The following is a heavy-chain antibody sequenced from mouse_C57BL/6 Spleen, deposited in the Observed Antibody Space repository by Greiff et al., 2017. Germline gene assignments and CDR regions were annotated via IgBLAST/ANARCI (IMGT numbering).Heavy chain of an antibody. CDR1: GYTFTSYW. D-gene: IGHD1-1*02. CDR2: IDPSDSYT. Sequence: QVQLQQPGAELVRPGTSVKLSCKASGYTFTSYWMHWVKQRPGQGLEWIGVIDPSDSYTNYNQKFKGKATLTVDTSSSTAYMQLSSLTSEDSAVYYCANYGRYFDYWGKGTTLTVSS. J-gene: IGHJ2*01. CDR3: ANYGRYFDY. V-gene: IGHV1-59*01.